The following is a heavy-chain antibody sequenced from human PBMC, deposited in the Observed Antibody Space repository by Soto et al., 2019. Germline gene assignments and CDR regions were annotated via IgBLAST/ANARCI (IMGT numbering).Heavy chain of an antibody. CDR1: GGSVSDYY. V-gene: IGHV4-59*02. CDR2: LYYSGSA. CDR3: GRVCSGVSCYLTTSYGHYFDY. D-gene: IGHD2-15*01. J-gene: IGHJ4*02. Sequence: SETLSLTCTVSGGSVSDYYWGWIRQPPGKGLEWIGYLYYSGSATYNPSLKSRVTISVDTSKNQFSLRLKSLTAADTAVYYCGRVCSGVSCYLTTSYGHYFDYWGQGIRVPASS.